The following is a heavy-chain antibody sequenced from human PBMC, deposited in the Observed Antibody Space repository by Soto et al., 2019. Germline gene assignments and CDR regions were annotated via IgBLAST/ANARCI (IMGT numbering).Heavy chain of an antibody. CDR1: GYTFTSYA. CDR2: INAGNGNT. J-gene: IGHJ6*02. V-gene: IGHV1-3*01. D-gene: IGHD5-12*01. CDR3: ARPPMGYSGYDSRSHYYGMDV. Sequence: QVQLVQSGAEVKKPGASVKVSCKASGYTFTSYAMHWVRQAPGQRLEWMGWINAGNGNTKYSQKFQGRVTITRDTSASTAYMELSSLRSEDTAVYYCARPPMGYSGYDSRSHYYGMDVWGQGTTVTVSS.